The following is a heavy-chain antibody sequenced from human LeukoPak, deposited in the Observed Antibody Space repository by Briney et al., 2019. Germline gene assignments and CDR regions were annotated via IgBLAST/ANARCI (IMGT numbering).Heavy chain of an antibody. V-gene: IGHV3-21*04. CDR2: ISSSSSYI. CDR3: ANAPVYSSSWYGFYY. CDR1: GFTFSSYS. Sequence: GGSLRLPCAASGFTFSSYSMNWVRQAPGKGLEWVSSISSSSSYIYYADSVKGRFTISRDNAKNSLYLQMNSLRAEDTAVYYCANAPVYSSSWYGFYYWGQGTQVTVSS. J-gene: IGHJ4*02. D-gene: IGHD6-13*01.